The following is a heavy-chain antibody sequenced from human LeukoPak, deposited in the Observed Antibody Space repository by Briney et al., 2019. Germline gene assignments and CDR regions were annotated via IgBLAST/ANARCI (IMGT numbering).Heavy chain of an antibody. CDR2: ISSGGDIM. J-gene: IGHJ4*02. V-gene: IGHV3-11*01. CDR1: GLRFSDYY. Sequence: GGSLRLSCAASGLRFSDYYVSWIRQAPGKGLQWVSYISSGGDIMHYADSVKGRFTISRDNAKNSLYLQMNSLRAEDTALYYCAKDIGSGSYYSGNFNFWGQGTLVTVSS. D-gene: IGHD3-10*01. CDR3: AKDIGSGSYYSGNFNF.